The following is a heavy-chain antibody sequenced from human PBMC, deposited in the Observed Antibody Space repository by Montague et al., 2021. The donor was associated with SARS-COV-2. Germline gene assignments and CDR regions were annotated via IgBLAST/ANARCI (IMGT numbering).Heavy chain of an antibody. Sequence: SLRLSCAASGFTFSSYSMNWVRQAPGKGLEWVSSISSSSSYIYYADSVKGRFTISRDNAKNSLYLQMNSLRAEDTAVYYCARDQQLVLGYYYGMDVWGQGTTVTASS. D-gene: IGHD6-13*01. CDR2: ISSSSSYI. J-gene: IGHJ6*02. CDR3: ARDQQLVLGYYYGMDV. V-gene: IGHV3-21*01. CDR1: GFTFSSYS.